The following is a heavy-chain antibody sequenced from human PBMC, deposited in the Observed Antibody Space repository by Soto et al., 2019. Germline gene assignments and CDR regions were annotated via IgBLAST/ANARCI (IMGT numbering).Heavy chain of an antibody. CDR3: VTAIHS. Sequence: EVQLVESGGGLVQPGGSLRLSCAVSGLTFSDAWMNWVRQAPGKGLEWVGRIKSKVDGGATDYAAPVEGRFTISRDDSKNTLYLQMSSLRTEDTAIYYCVTAIHSWGQGTLVTVSS. CDR1: GLTFSDAW. CDR2: IKSKVDGGAT. D-gene: IGHD2-21*01. V-gene: IGHV3-15*07. J-gene: IGHJ4*02.